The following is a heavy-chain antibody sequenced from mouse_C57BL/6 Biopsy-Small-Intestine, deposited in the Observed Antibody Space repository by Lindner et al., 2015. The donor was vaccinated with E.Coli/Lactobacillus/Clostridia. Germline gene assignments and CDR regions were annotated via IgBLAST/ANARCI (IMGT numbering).Heavy chain of an antibody. D-gene: IGHD1-3*01. CDR3: ARLDNSGSSYLSYYFDS. Sequence: SVKVSCKASGGTFSTFDISWVRQAPGQGLEWLGGIIPMYATTNYAQRFQGRLTITADESSNTAYMDLSSLTSEDTAIYFCARLDNSGSSYLSYYFDSWGQGTLVTVSS. V-gene: IGHV1-81*01. CDR2: IIPMYATT. J-gene: IGHJ2*01. CDR1: GGTFSTFD.